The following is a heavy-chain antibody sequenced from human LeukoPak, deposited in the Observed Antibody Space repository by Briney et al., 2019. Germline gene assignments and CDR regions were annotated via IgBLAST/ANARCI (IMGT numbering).Heavy chain of an antibody. V-gene: IGHV4-59*08. D-gene: IGHD7-27*01. Sequence: SETLSLTCTVSGGSISSYYWSWIRQPPGKGLEWIGYIYYSGSTNYNPSLKSRVTISVDTSKNQFSLKLSSVTAADTAVYYCARLLGLGYYYYGMDVWGQGTTVTVSS. CDR1: GGSISSYY. CDR3: ARLLGLGYYYYGMDV. J-gene: IGHJ6*02. CDR2: IYYSGST.